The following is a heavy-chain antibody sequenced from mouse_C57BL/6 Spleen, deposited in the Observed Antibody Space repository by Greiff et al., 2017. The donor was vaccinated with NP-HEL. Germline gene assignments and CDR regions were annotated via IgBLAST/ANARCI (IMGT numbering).Heavy chain of an antibody. J-gene: IGHJ4*01. V-gene: IGHV5-17*01. CDR1: GFTFSDYG. D-gene: IGHD2-4*01. Sequence: EVKLVESGGGLVKPGGSLKLSCAASGFTFSDYGMHWVRQAPEKGLEWVAYISSGSSTIYYADTVKGRFTLSRDNAKNTLFLQMTSLRSEDTAMDYCARSYYEDYARDYWGQGTSVTVSS. CDR2: ISSGSSTI. CDR3: ARSYYEDYARDY.